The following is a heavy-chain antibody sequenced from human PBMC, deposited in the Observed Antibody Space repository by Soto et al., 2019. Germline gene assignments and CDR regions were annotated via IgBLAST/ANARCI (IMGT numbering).Heavy chain of an antibody. CDR1: GFTFTRYS. CDR2: ISSTTNYI. CDR3: ARESEDLTSNFDY. J-gene: IGHJ4*02. V-gene: IGHV3-21*06. Sequence: EVQLVESGGGLVKPGGSLRLSCAASGFTFTRYSMNWVRQAPGKALEWVSSISSTTNYIYYRDSMKGRFTISRDNAKNSLFLEMNSLRAEDTAVYYCARESEDLTSNFDYWGQGTLVTVAS.